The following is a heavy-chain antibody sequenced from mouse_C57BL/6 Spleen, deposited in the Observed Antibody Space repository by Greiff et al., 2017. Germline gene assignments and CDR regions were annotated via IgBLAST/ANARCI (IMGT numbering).Heavy chain of an antibody. CDR2: INPSSGYT. J-gene: IGHJ1*03. CDR3: ARPPYYSHWYFDV. CDR1: GYTFTSYW. D-gene: IGHD1-1*01. V-gene: IGHV1-7*01. Sequence: QVQLQQSGAELAKPGASVKLSCKASGYTFTSYWMHWVKQRPGQGLEWIGYINPSSGYTKYNHKFKDKATLTADKSSSTAYMQLSSLTYEDSAVYYCARPPYYSHWYFDVWGTGTTVTVSS.